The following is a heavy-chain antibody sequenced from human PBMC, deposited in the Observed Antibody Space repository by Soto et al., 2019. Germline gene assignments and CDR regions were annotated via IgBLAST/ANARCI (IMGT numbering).Heavy chain of an antibody. CDR2: IYRSGST. Sequence: SETLSLTCAVSGGSISSGGYSWSWIRQPPGKGLEWIGYIYRSGSTYYNPSLKSRVTISVDTSKNQFSLKLSSVTAADTAVYFCARVGALGSSSCFDYWGQGTLVTVSS. CDR1: GGSISSGGYS. J-gene: IGHJ4*02. V-gene: IGHV4-30-2*01. D-gene: IGHD6-13*01. CDR3: ARVGALGSSSCFDY.